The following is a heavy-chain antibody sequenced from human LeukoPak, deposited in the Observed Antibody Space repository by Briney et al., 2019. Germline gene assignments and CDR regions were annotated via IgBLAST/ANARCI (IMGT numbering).Heavy chain of an antibody. V-gene: IGHV4-31*03. CDR2: IYYSGST. CDR3: AREAPLYDSSGYSSFDY. CDR1: GGSISSGGYY. D-gene: IGHD3-22*01. Sequence: MTSETLSLTCTVSGGSISSGGYYWSWIRQHPGKGLEWIEYIYYSGSTYYNPSLKSRVTISVDTSKNQFSLKLSSVTAADTAVYYCAREAPLYDSSGYSSFDYWGQGTLVTVSS. J-gene: IGHJ4*02.